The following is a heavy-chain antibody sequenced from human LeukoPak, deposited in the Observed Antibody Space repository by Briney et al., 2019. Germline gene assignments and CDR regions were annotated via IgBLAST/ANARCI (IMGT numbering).Heavy chain of an antibody. Sequence: GGSLRLSCAASAFTFSNYAMNWVRQAPGKGLEWVSVISGSGDGTYYADSVKGRFTISRDNSKNTLYLQMKGLRAEDTAVYYCAKAGEQQWLRMHFDNWGQGTLVTVSS. CDR2: ISGSGDGT. CDR3: AKAGEQQWLRMHFDN. V-gene: IGHV3-23*01. D-gene: IGHD5-18*01. J-gene: IGHJ4*02. CDR1: AFTFSNYA.